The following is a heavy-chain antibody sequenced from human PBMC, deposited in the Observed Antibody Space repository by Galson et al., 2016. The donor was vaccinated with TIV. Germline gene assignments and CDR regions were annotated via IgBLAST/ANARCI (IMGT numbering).Heavy chain of an antibody. V-gene: IGHV1-2*02. CDR2: INPNGDDT. Sequence: SVKVSCKASGYPFTAYYIHWVRQAPGQGPEWMGWINPNGDDTNYAQRFQGRVSMTRDTSISTAYMELSRLRSDDTAVFFCARGFNYGVDLYYGMDVWGQGTTVTVSS. CDR3: ARGFNYGVDLYYGMDV. J-gene: IGHJ6*02. CDR1: GYPFTAYY. D-gene: IGHD5-18*01.